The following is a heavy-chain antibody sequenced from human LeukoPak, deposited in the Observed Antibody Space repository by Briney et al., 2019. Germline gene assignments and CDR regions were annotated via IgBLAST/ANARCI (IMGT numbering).Heavy chain of an antibody. CDR2: IYYSGST. CDR1: GGSISSSSYY. Sequence: SETLSLTCTVSGGSISSSSYYWGWIRQPPGKGLEWIGSIYYSGSTYYNPSLKSRVTISVDTSKNQFSLKLSSVTAADAAVYYCARVEYYYDSSGYYSFDYFDYWGQGTLVTVSS. CDR3: ARVEYYYDSSGYYSFDYFDY. D-gene: IGHD3-22*01. V-gene: IGHV4-39*01. J-gene: IGHJ4*02.